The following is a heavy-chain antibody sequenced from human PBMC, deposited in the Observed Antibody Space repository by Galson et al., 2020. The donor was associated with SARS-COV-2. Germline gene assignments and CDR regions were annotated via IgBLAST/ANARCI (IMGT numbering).Heavy chain of an antibody. J-gene: IGHJ2*01. V-gene: IGHV3-7*01. CDR1: GFTFSSYW. CDR2: IKQDGSEK. CDR3: ARGLWFGESYWYFDL. Sequence: GGSLRLSCAAFGFTFSSYWMSWVRQAPGKGLEWVANIKQDGSEKYYVDSVKGRFTISRDNAKNSLYLQMNSLRAEDTAVYYCARGLWFGESYWYFDLWGRGTLVTVSS. D-gene: IGHD3-10*01.